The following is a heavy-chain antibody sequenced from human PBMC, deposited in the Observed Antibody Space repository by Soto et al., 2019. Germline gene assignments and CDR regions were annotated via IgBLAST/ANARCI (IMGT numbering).Heavy chain of an antibody. CDR2: ISWDGGST. D-gene: IGHD5-12*01. CDR3: AREMATISLGAFDI. V-gene: IGHV3-43D*04. J-gene: IGHJ3*02. CDR1: GFTFDDYA. Sequence: GGSLRLSCAASGFTFDDYAMHWVRQAPGKGLEWIALISWDGGSTFYADSVKGRFTISRDNAKNTLFLQMTSLGVEDTAVYYCAREMATISLGAFDIWGEGTMVTVSS.